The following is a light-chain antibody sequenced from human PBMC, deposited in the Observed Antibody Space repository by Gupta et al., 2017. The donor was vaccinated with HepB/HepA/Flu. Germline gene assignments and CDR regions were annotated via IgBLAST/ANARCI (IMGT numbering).Light chain of an antibody. CDR2: DVS. V-gene: IGLV2-14*03. CDR3: SSFTTSGTVEGF. Sequence: SALTQPASVSGSPGQSITISCTGTSSNIGRYNYVSWYQQHPGKVPRLIIYDVSDRPSGVSGRFSGSKSRNTASLTISGLQAEDEADYYCSSFTTSGTVEGFFGGGTKLTVL. CDR1: SSNIGRYNY. J-gene: IGLJ2*01.